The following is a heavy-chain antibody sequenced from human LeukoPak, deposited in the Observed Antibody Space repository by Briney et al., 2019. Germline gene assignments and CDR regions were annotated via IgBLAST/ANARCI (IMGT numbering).Heavy chain of an antibody. CDR3: AKDRAEKYAFDY. D-gene: IGHD2-2*01. V-gene: IGHV3-33*06. CDR2: IWYDGSDK. Sequence: PGGSLRLSCAASGFTLSSYAMYWVRQARGKGVEWVASIWYDGSDKFYTDRVKGRFTISRDNAKNTMYLQMNSLRAEDTAVYYCAKDRAEKYAFDYWGQGTLVTVSS. CDR1: GFTLSSYA. J-gene: IGHJ4*02.